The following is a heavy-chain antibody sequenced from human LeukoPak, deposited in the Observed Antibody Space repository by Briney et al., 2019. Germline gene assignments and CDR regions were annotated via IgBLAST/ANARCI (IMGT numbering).Heavy chain of an antibody. V-gene: IGHV1-46*01. D-gene: IGHD5-12*01. CDR1: GYTFTSYY. CDR3: TRDVSGYDTLDY. CDR2: INPSAGTT. J-gene: IGHJ4*02. Sequence: ASVKVSCKATGYTFTSYYMHWVRQAPGQGLEWMGIINPSAGTTNYAQKFQGRVSMTRDASTTTLYMDLSSLRSDDTAVYYCTRDVSGYDTLDYWGQGTLVTVSS.